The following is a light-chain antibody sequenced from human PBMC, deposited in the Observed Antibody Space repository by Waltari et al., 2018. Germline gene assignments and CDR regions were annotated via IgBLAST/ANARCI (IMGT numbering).Light chain of an antibody. CDR1: QSVLYSSTNKNY. V-gene: IGKV4-1*01. Sequence: DIVMTQSPDSLAVSLGERATINCKSSQSVLYSSTNKNYLAWYQQKPGQPPKLLLDWASTRESGVPDRFSGSGSGTNFTLTISSLQAEDVAVYYCQQYYSTLWTFGQGTKVEIK. CDR2: WAS. J-gene: IGKJ1*01. CDR3: QQYYSTLWT.